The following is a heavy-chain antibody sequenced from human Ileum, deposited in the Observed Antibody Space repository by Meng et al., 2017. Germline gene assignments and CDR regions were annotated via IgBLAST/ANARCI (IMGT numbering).Heavy chain of an antibody. CDR3: ARGGPWFDP. J-gene: IGHJ5*02. CDR1: GGSFIGYY. Sequence: VQHQRWGAGFFKASETLSLTCALYGGSFIGYYWSLIRQTPGKGLEWIGEINHSGRTNYNPSLKSRVTISVDTSKNQFSLKLSSVTAADTAVYCCARGGPWFDPWGQGTLVTVSS. V-gene: IGHV4-34*01. CDR2: INHSGRT.